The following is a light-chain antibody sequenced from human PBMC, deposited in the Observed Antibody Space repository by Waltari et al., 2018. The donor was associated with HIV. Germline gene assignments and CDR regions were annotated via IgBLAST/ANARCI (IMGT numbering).Light chain of an antibody. Sequence: QSALTQPRSVSGSPGQSVTISCTGTSGDLGNYNFFSWYQHHPGTAPKLIIYDVTKRPSGVPDRFSGSQSANTASLTISGLRADDDADYYCCAYAGGWVFGGGTKVTVL. CDR2: DVT. CDR3: CAYAGGWV. CDR1: SGDLGNYNF. J-gene: IGLJ3*02. V-gene: IGLV2-11*01.